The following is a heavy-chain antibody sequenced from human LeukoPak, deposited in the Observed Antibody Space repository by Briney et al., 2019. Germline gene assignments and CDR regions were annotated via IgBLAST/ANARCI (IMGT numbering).Heavy chain of an antibody. D-gene: IGHD4-17*01. CDR1: GFTFSSYA. CDR3: AKARSYGDYGRNFDY. J-gene: IGHJ4*02. CDR2: ITGSGGST. V-gene: IGHV3-23*01. Sequence: PGGSLRLSCAASGFTFSSYAMSWVRQAPGKGLDWVSAITGSGGSTYYAGSVKGRFTISRDNSKNTLYLQMNSLRAEDTAVYYCAKARSYGDYGRNFDYWGQGTLVTVSS.